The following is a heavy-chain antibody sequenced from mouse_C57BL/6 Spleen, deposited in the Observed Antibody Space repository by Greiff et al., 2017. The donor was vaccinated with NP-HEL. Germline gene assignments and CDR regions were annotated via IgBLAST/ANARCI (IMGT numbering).Heavy chain of an antibody. J-gene: IGHJ2*01. CDR1: GYAFTNYL. CDR2: INPGSGGT. CDR3: ARWGTTVVFDY. Sequence: VKLMESGAELVRPGTSVKVSCKASGYAFTNYLIEWVKQRPGQGLEWIGVINPGSGGTNYNEKFKGKATLTADKSSSTAYMQLSSLTSEDSAVYFCARWGTTVVFDYWGQGTTLTVSS. V-gene: IGHV1-54*01. D-gene: IGHD1-1*01.